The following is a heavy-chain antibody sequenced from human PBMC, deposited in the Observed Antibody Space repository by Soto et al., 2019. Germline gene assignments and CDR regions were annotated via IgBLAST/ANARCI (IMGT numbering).Heavy chain of an antibody. CDR2: IYHSLSI. J-gene: IGHJ4*02. D-gene: IGHD3-16*01. CDR3: ARHGGYYFDY. CDR1: SGSFSGYY. V-gene: IGHV4-34*01. Sequence: QVQLQQWGAGLLKPSETLSLTCAVYSGSFSGYYWSWIRRPPGKGLEWIGEIYHSLSIVYNPSLRSRVTISGDSCKNQSSLKLSSVTAAVTAVYYCARHGGYYFDYWGQGTLVTVSS.